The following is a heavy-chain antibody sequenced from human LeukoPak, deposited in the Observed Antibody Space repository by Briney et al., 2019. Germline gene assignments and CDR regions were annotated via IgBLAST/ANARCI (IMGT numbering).Heavy chain of an antibody. V-gene: IGHV4-39*01. CDR2: IYYSGST. D-gene: IGHD3-9*01. CDR1: GGSISSSSYY. CDR3: ASGNYDILTGYYLNWFDP. J-gene: IGHJ5*02. Sequence: SETLSLTCTVSGGSISSSSYYWGWIRQPPGKGLEWIGSIYYSGSTYYNPSLKGRVTISVDTSKNQFSLKLSSVTAADTAVYYCASGNYDILTGYYLNWFDPWGQGTLVTVSS.